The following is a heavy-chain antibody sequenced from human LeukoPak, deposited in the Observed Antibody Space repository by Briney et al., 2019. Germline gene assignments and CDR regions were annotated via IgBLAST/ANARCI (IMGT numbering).Heavy chain of an antibody. Sequence: QAGGSLRLSCAASGFTFSNFAMAWVRQSPGKGLEWVSGIYAGGGSKYYADSVRGRFTISRDNARDMVFLQMNSLRGDDTAVYFCAKDLTSGDGKWEVDSWGQGTLVTVA. CDR3: AKDLTSGDGKWEVDS. CDR2: IYAGGGSK. D-gene: IGHD3-9*01. CDR1: GFTFSNFA. V-gene: IGHV3-23*01. J-gene: IGHJ5*01.